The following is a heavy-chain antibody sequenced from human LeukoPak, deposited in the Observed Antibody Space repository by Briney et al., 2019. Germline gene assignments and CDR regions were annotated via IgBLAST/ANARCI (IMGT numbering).Heavy chain of an antibody. V-gene: IGHV3-7*02. J-gene: IGHJ4*02. D-gene: IGHD2-21*02. CDR3: ICGDWHDY. CDR1: GFTFSDSW. CDR2: IKADGTVK. Sequence: GGSLRLSCAASGFTFSDSWMTWVRQPPGKGLEWVANIKADGTVKQYEDSVKGRFTISRDNAKNSLYLEMNSLRAEDTAVYYCICGDWHDYWGQGTLVTVSS.